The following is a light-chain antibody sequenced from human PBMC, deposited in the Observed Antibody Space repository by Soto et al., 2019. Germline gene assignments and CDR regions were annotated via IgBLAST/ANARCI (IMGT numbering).Light chain of an antibody. CDR1: QTISTW. J-gene: IGKJ2*01. CDR3: QQCGTYPYT. Sequence: DIQMTQSPSTLSASVGDRVTITCRASQTISTWLGWYQQKPGKAPKLLIYDASTLEGGVPSRFSGSGSGTEFTLTISSLQPDDFATYYCQQCGTYPYTFGQGTKVDIK. CDR2: DAS. V-gene: IGKV1-5*01.